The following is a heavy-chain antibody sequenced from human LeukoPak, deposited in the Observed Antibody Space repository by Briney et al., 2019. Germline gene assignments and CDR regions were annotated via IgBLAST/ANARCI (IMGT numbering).Heavy chain of an antibody. CDR3: ARTGSAWYSWYFDL. D-gene: IGHD6-13*01. V-gene: IGHV3-74*01. Sequence: GGSLRLSCAASGFTFSNYWMHWVRQAPGKGLVWVSRINEDGSTTSYADSVKGRFTISRDNAKNTLYLQMNSLTVEDTAVYYCARTGSAWYSWYFDLWGRGTLVTVSS. CDR1: GFTFSNYW. CDR2: INEDGSTT. J-gene: IGHJ2*01.